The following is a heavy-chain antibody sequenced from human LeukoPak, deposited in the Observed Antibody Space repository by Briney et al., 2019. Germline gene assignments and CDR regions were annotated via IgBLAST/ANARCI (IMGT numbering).Heavy chain of an antibody. CDR3: ARGIVPWYFDL. J-gene: IGHJ2*01. V-gene: IGHV3-30*02. CDR1: GFTFSNYG. CDR2: IHYGGNNK. D-gene: IGHD1-26*01. Sequence: PGGSLRLSCVASGFTFSNYGMHWVRQAPGKGLEWVSFIHYGGNNKYYTDSVRGRFTISRDNSKNTLNLQINSLRADDTAVYHCARGIVPWYFDLWGRGTLVTVSS.